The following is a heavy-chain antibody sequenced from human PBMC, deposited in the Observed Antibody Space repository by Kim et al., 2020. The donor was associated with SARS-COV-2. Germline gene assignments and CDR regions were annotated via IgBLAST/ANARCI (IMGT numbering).Heavy chain of an antibody. CDR1: GFTVSSNY. D-gene: IGHD6-19*01. Sequence: GGSLRLSCVASGFTVSSNYMSWVRQAPGKGLEWVSVIYSGGSTYYADSVKGRFTISRHNSKNTLYLQMNSLRAEDTAVYYCARDLAVAGTGAFDIWGQGTMVTVSS. CDR3: ARDLAVAGTGAFDI. V-gene: IGHV3-53*04. J-gene: IGHJ3*02. CDR2: IYSGGST.